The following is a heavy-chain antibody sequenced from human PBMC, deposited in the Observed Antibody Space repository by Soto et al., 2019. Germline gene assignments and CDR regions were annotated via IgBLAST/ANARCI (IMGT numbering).Heavy chain of an antibody. CDR2: ISSSSSTI. J-gene: IGHJ5*02. CDR1: GFTFSIYS. Sequence: PGGSLRLSCAASGFTFSIYSMNWVRHAPGKGLEWVSYISSSSSTIYYADSVKGRFTISRDNAKNSLYLQMNSLRDEDTAVYYCARDISPGIAVAGTEGWFDPWGQGTLVTVSS. V-gene: IGHV3-48*02. CDR3: ARDISPGIAVAGTEGWFDP. D-gene: IGHD6-19*01.